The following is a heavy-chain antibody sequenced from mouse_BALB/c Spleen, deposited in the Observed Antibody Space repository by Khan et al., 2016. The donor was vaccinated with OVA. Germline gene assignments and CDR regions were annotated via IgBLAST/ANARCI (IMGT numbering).Heavy chain of an antibody. Sequence: QVQLQQSGAELARPGASVKMSCKASGYTFTSYTIHWIKLRPGQGLEWIGYINPSNGYTNYNQKFKDKATLTADKSSTTAYLQLSSLTSDDSAVYCSVRDGAYPRTDGWFAYWGQGTLVTVSA. D-gene: IGHD2-10*02. CDR3: VRDGAYPRTDGWFAY. J-gene: IGHJ3*01. CDR1: GYTFTSYT. V-gene: IGHV1-4*01. CDR2: INPSNGYT.